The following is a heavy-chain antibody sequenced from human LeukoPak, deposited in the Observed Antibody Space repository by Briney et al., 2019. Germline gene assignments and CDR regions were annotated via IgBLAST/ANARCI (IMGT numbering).Heavy chain of an antibody. J-gene: IGHJ6*02. CDR1: GFTFSDHY. CDR2: TRNKANSYTT. CDR3: TRGAGSTAVAGDITYYYPMDV. D-gene: IGHD3-16*01. Sequence: GGSLRLSCAASGFTFSDHYMDWVRQAPGKGLEWVGRTRNKANSYTTEYAASVKDRFTISRDDSKNSLYLQMNSLKTEDTAVYYCTRGAGSTAVAGDITYYYPMDVWGQGTTVTVSS. V-gene: IGHV3-72*01.